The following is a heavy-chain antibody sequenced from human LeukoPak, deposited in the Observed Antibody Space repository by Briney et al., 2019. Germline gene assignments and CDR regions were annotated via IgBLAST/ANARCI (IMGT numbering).Heavy chain of an antibody. J-gene: IGHJ5*02. CDR2: INPNSGGT. D-gene: IGHD2-8*01. Sequence: ASVKVSCKASGYTFTGYYMHWVRQAPGQGLEWMGWINPNSGGTNYAQKFQGRVTMTRDTSISTAYMELSRLRSDDTAAYYCARVLAVRRCRWFDPWGQGTLVTVSS. CDR1: GYTFTGYY. V-gene: IGHV1-2*02. CDR3: ARVLAVRRCRWFDP.